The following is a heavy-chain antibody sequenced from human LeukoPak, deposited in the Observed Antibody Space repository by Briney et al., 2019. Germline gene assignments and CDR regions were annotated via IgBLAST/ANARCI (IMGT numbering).Heavy chain of an antibody. Sequence: GGSLRLSCAASGFIFSNSAMHWVRQAPGKGLEWVAVISYDGSNKYYADSVKGRFTISRDNSKNSLYLQMNSLRAEDTAVYYCARDGYATGSHDYWGQGTLVTASS. CDR2: ISYDGSNK. CDR3: ARDGYATGSHDY. J-gene: IGHJ4*02. V-gene: IGHV3-30*03. CDR1: GFIFSNSA. D-gene: IGHD3-10*01.